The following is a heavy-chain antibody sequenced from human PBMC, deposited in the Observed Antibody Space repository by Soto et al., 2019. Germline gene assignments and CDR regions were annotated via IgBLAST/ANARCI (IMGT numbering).Heavy chain of an antibody. J-gene: IGHJ4*02. Sequence: AGGSLRLSCAASGFTFGTYAMSWVRQAPGKGLEWVSGISDSGAGTYYADSVKGRFTISRDNSKDTLYLQMNSLRAEDMAVYYCAKGEAGIGVPLFNYWGQGALVTVSS. D-gene: IGHD2-21*01. CDR2: ISDSGAGT. CDR3: AKGEAGIGVPLFNY. CDR1: GFTFGTYA. V-gene: IGHV3-23*01.